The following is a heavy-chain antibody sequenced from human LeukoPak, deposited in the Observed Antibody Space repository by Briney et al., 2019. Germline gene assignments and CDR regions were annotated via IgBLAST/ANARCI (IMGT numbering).Heavy chain of an antibody. CDR2: IYYSGST. D-gene: IGHD1-14*01. Sequence: SETLSLTCTVSGVSISSYYWSWIRQPPGKGLEWIGYIYYSGSTNYNPSLKSRVTISVDTSKNQFSLKLSSVTAADTAVYYCARDGNPWNLDVWGRGTLVTVSS. J-gene: IGHJ2*01. V-gene: IGHV4-59*01. CDR3: ARDGNPWNLDV. CDR1: GVSISSYY.